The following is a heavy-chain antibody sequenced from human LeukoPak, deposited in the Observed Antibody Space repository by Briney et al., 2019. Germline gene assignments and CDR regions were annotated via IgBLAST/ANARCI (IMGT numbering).Heavy chain of an antibody. D-gene: IGHD5-12*01. Sequence: ASVKVSCKASGYTFTSYGINWVRQAPGHGLEWMGWISAYNGNTKYAQKLQGRVTMTTDTSTSTAYMELRSLRSDGTAVYYCARDDALVATGSFDYWGQGTLVTVSS. J-gene: IGHJ4*02. V-gene: IGHV1-18*01. CDR3: ARDDALVATGSFDY. CDR1: GYTFTSYG. CDR2: ISAYNGNT.